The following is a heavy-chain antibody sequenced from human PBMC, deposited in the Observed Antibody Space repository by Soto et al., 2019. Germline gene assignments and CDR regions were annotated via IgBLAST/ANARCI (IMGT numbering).Heavy chain of an antibody. CDR1: GFTFSSCA. J-gene: IGHJ6*02. CDR3: VKDRRCTRRSMDV. D-gene: IGHD2-2*01. CDR2: ISSNGAGT. V-gene: IGHV3-64D*06. Sequence: EVQLVESGGGLVQPGGSLRLSCSASGFTFSSCAMHWVRQAAGKGLEYVSGISSNGAGTYYAESVKDRFTISRDNSRNTLFTEVNSLTGEAMAVYYCVKDRRCTRRSMDVWGQGTTVTVSS.